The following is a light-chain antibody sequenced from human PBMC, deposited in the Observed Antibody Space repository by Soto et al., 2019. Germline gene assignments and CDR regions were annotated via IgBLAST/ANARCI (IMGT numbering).Light chain of an antibody. CDR2: SSS. Sequence: DIQMTQSPSSVSASVGDRVTITCRSSQGISTWLAWYQQQPGKAPKLLISSSSSLQSGVPSRFSGGGSGTHVTLIISSLQPDDSATYYWQQPNPFLPLPFGGGTKVEIK. J-gene: IGKJ4*01. V-gene: IGKV1-12*01. CDR3: QQPNPFLPLP. CDR1: QGISTW.